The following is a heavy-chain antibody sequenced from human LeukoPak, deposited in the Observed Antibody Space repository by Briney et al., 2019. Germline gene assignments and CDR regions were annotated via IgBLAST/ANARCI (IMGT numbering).Heavy chain of an antibody. CDR3: ARAVGPFDF. CDR1: GFAFSTYG. Sequence: GKSLRLSCAASGFAFSTYGMHWVRQPPGKGLEWVAVIWFDGSNKYYADSVKGRFTISRDNSKNILSLQMNSLRAEDTAVYYCARAVGPFDFWGQGTMVTVSS. J-gene: IGHJ3*01. V-gene: IGHV3-33*01. CDR2: IWFDGSNK.